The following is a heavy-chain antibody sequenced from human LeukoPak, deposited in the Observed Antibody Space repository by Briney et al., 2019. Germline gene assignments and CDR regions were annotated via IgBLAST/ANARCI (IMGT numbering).Heavy chain of an antibody. CDR2: IIPIFGTA. V-gene: IGHV1-69*05. J-gene: IGHJ6*03. CDR1: GGTFSSYA. Sequence: SVKVSCKASGGTFSSYAISWVRQAPGQGLEWMGRIIPIFGTANYAQKFQGRVTITTDESTSTAYMELSSLRSEDTAVYYCASRVRLVPEDYYYYMDVWGKGTTVTVSS. D-gene: IGHD6-19*01. CDR3: ASRVRLVPEDYYYYMDV.